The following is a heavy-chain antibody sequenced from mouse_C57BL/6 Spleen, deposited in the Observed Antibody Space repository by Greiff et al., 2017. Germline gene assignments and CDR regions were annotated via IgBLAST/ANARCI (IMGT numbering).Heavy chain of an antibody. CDR2: INPSNGGT. CDR1: GYTFTSYW. CDR3: ARGAGNYDYFDY. D-gene: IGHD2-1*01. Sequence: QVQLQQPGTELVKPGASVKLSCKASGYTFTSYWMHWVKQRPGQGLEWIGNINPSNGGTNYNEKFKSKATLTVDKSSSTAYMQLSSLTSEDSAVYDGARGAGNYDYFDYWGQGTTLTVSS. J-gene: IGHJ2*01. V-gene: IGHV1-53*01.